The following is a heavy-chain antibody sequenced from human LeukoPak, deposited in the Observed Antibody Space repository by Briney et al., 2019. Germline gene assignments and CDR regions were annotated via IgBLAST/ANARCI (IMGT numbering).Heavy chain of an antibody. V-gene: IGHV4-38-2*02. CDR1: GYSISSGYY. CDR2: IYHSGST. D-gene: IGHD5-12*01. CDR3: ARDNSGYDSSWFDP. J-gene: IGHJ5*02. Sequence: SETLSLTCTVSGYSISSGYYWGWIRQPPGKGLEWIGSIYHSGSTYYNPSLKSRVTISVDTSKNQFSLKLSSVTAADTAVYYCARDNSGYDSSWFDPWGQGTLVTVSS.